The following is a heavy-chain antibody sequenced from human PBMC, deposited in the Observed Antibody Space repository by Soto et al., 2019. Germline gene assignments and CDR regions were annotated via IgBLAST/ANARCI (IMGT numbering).Heavy chain of an antibody. J-gene: IGHJ6*02. D-gene: IGHD5-18*01. V-gene: IGHV1-2*02. CDR1: GYSFTGYF. CDR3: ARGGDTARVYHGMDV. Sequence: ASVKVSCKASGYSFTGYFTQWVRQAPGQGLEWMGWINLNSGGTNYAQKFQGRVTMTRDTSISTAYMELSRLRSDDTAGYYCARGGDTARVYHGMDVWGPGTTDTVSS. CDR2: INLNSGGT.